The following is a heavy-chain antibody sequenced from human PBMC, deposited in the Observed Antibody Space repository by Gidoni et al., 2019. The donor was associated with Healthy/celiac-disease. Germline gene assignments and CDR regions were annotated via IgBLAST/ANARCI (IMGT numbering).Heavy chain of an antibody. J-gene: IGHJ6*02. D-gene: IGHD4-4*01. CDR2: ISSSSSTI. CDR3: ARDFMTTVTTGPLLRNEYYYYYGMDV. V-gene: IGHV3-48*02. CDR1: GFTFSSYS. Sequence: EVQLVESGGGLVQPGGSLRLSCAASGFTFSSYSMNWVRQAPGTGLEWVSYISSSSSTIYYADSVKGRFTISRDNAKNSLYLQMNSLRDEDTAVYYCARDFMTTVTTGPLLRNEYYYYYGMDVWGQGTTVTVSS.